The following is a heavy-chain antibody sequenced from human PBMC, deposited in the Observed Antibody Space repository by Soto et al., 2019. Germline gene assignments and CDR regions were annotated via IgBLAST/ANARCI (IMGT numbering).Heavy chain of an antibody. CDR1: GGSISSYY. CDR3: ARYPLLRSGTTESYYYYYMDV. Sequence: SETLSLTCTVSGGSISSYYWSWIRQPPGKGLEWIGYIYYSGSTNYNPSLKSRVTISVDTSKNQFSLKLSSVTAADTAVYYCARYPLLRSGTTESYYYYYMDVWGKGTTVTVSS. V-gene: IGHV4-59*01. D-gene: IGHD4-17*01. J-gene: IGHJ6*03. CDR2: IYYSGST.